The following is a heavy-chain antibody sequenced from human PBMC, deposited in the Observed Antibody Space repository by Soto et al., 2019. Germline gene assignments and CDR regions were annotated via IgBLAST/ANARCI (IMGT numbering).Heavy chain of an antibody. V-gene: IGHV1-24*01. CDR2: FDPEDGET. D-gene: IGHD3-9*01. Sequence: ASVKVSCKVSGYTLTELSMHWVRQAPGKGLEWMGGFDPEDGETIYAQKFQGRVTMTEDTSTDTAYMELSSLRSEDTAVYYCATELPSRVLRYFDWFTGFDYWGQGTLVTASS. CDR3: ATELPSRVLRYFDWFTGFDY. J-gene: IGHJ4*02. CDR1: GYTLTELS.